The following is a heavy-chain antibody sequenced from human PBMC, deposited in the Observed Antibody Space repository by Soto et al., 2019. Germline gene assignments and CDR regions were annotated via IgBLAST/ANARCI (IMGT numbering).Heavy chain of an antibody. D-gene: IGHD3-22*01. CDR1: GYTFTGYY. CDR2: INPNSGGT. J-gene: IGHJ4*02. Sequence: ASVKVSCKASGYTFTGYYMHWVRQALGQGLEWMGWINPNSGGTNYAQKFQGWVTMTRDTSISTAYMELSRLRSDDTAVYYCARDLTYDSSGYYGLDYWGQGTLVTVSS. V-gene: IGHV1-2*04. CDR3: ARDLTYDSSGYYGLDY.